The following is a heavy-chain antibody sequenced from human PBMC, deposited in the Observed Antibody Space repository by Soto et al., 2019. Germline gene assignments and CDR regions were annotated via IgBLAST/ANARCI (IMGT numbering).Heavy chain of an antibody. J-gene: IGHJ3*02. V-gene: IGHV3-73*02. D-gene: IGHD2-21*02. CDR1: GFTFSGSA. CDR2: IRSKANSYAT. CDR3: TAGGVVVTAIRAFDI. Sequence: EVQLVESGGGLVQPGGSLKLSCAASGFTFSGSAMHWVRQASGKGLEWVGRIRSKANSYATAYAASVKGRFTISRDDSKNTAYLQMNSLKTEDTAVYYCTAGGVVVTAIRAFDIWGQGTMVTVSS.